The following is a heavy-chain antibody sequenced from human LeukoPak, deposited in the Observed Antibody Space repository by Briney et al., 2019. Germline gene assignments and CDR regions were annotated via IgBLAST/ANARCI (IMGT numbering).Heavy chain of an antibody. CDR2: ISAYNGNT. D-gene: IGHD2-8*01. CDR1: GYTFTTYG. Sequence: GASVNVSFTASGYTFTTYGISWVRQAPGQGLEWMGWISAYNGNTNYAQKLQGRVTMTTDTSTSTAYMELRSLRSDDTAVYYCARVAQYCTNGVCYYYYYYGMDVWGQGTTVTVSS. J-gene: IGHJ6*02. CDR3: ARVAQYCTNGVCYYYYYYGMDV. V-gene: IGHV1-18*01.